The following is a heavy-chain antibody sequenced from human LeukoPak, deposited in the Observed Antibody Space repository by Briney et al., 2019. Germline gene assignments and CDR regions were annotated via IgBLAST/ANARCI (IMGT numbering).Heavy chain of an antibody. J-gene: IGHJ5*02. Sequence: SETLSLTCAVYGGSFSGYYWSWIRQPPGKGLEWIGEINHSGSTNYNPSLKSRVTISVDTSKNQFSLKLSSVTAADTAVYYCARGFTIFGVVGHPTGLGWFDPWGQGTLVTISS. D-gene: IGHD3-3*01. CDR3: ARGFTIFGVVGHPTGLGWFDP. V-gene: IGHV4-34*01. CDR2: INHSGST. CDR1: GGSFSGYY.